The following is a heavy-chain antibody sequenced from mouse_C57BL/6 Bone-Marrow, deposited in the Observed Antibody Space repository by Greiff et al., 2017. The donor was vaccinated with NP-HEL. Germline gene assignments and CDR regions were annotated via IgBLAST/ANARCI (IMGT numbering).Heavy chain of an antibody. CDR3: ARSEGYYYGSSLFDY. CDR1: GYTFTSYW. D-gene: IGHD1-1*01. J-gene: IGHJ2*01. Sequence: QVQLKESGAELVRPGSSVKLSCKASGYTFTSYWMDWVKQRPGQGLEWIGNIYPSDSETHYNQKFKDKATLTVDKSSSTAYMQLSSLTSEDSAVYYCARSEGYYYGSSLFDYWGQGTTLTVSS. CDR2: IYPSDSET. V-gene: IGHV1-61*01.